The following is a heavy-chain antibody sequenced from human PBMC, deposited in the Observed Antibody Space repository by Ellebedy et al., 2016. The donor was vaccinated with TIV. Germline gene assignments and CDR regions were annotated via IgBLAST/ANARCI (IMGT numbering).Heavy chain of an antibody. J-gene: IGHJ6*02. V-gene: IGHV1-3*01. CDR1: GYTFKNFV. Sequence: AASVKVSCKASGYTFKNFVMHWVRQAPGQRLEWMGWINADNGNTKYSQKLEGRVTITRDTSATTVYMELSSLRSEDTAVYYCARDKAGMDVWGQGTTVIVSS. CDR2: INADNGNT. CDR3: ARDKAGMDV.